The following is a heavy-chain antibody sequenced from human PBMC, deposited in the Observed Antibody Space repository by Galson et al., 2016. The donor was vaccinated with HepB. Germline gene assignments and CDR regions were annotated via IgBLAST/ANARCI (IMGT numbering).Heavy chain of an antibody. D-gene: IGHD6-19*01. CDR2: ISRSGSRT. Sequence: SLRLSCAASGFAFSNYAMSWVRQAPGKGLEWVSGISRSGSRTHYADSVKGRFSISRDNSKNTVYLQMNSLRAEDTAVYYCAKARDQWLAVYYFDYWGQGNLVTVSS. CDR3: AKARDQWLAVYYFDY. V-gene: IGHV3-23*01. J-gene: IGHJ4*02. CDR1: GFAFSNYA.